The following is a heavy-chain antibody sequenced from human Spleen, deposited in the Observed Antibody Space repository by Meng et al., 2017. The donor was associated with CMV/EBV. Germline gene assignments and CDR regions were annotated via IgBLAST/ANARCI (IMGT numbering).Heavy chain of an antibody. J-gene: IGHJ4*02. CDR2: ISGSRTYI. Sequence: FTFTSYSMNWVRQAPGKGLEWVSSISGSRTYIYYADSVKGRVTISRDNAKNSLYLQMNSLTVEDTAVYYCARGYGDSSGWHTGGIEYWGQGALVTVSS. CDR1: FTFTSYS. V-gene: IGHV3-21*01. D-gene: IGHD6-19*01. CDR3: ARGYGDSSGWHTGGIEY.